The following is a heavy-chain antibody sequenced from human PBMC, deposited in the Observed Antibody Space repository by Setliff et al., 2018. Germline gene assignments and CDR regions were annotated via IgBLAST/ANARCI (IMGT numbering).Heavy chain of an antibody. Sequence: GGSLRLSCAGSGFTFSSYTMNWVRQAPGKGLEWVSSIISSGSHIYYADSVKGRFTSFRDNAKNSLYLQMNSLRADDTAVYYCTRDYGFCSGGSCSYYGMDVWGQGTTVTVSS. CDR2: IISSGSHI. V-gene: IGHV3-21*01. CDR3: TRDYGFCSGGSCSYYGMDV. D-gene: IGHD2-15*01. CDR1: GFTFSSYT. J-gene: IGHJ6*02.